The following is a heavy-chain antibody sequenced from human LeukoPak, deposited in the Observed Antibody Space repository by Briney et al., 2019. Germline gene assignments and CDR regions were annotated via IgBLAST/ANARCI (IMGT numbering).Heavy chain of an antibody. CDR1: GFTFSSYS. V-gene: IGHV3-48*01. CDR2: ISSSSNTI. D-gene: IGHD2-15*01. Sequence: PGGSLRLSCAASGFTFSSYSMNWVRQAPGKGLEWVSYISSSSNTIYYADSVKGRFTISRDNAKNSLYLQMNSLRAEDTAVYYCARVVGRGWFDPWGQGTPVTVSS. CDR3: ARVVGRGWFDP. J-gene: IGHJ5*02.